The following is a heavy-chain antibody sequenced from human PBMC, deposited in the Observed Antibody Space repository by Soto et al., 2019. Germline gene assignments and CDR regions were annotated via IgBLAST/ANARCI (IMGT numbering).Heavy chain of an antibody. CDR3: ANDYEHYYYGMDV. V-gene: IGHV3-30*18. J-gene: IGHJ6*02. CDR2: ISYDGSNK. D-gene: IGHD5-12*01. CDR1: GFTFSSYG. Sequence: GGSLRLSCAASGFTFSSYGMHWVRQAPGKGLEWVAVISYDGSNKYYADSVKGRFTISRDNSKNTLYLQMNSLRAEDTAVYYCANDYEHYYYGMDVWGQGTTVTVSS.